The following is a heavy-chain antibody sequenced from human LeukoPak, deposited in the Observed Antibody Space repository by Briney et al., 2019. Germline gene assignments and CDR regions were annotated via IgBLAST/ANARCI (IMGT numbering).Heavy chain of an antibody. CDR1: GFTFSGSA. Sequence: GGSLRLSCAASGFTFSGSAMHWVRQASGKGLEWVGRIRSKANSYATAYAASVKGMFTISRDDSKNTAYLQMNSLRTEDTAVYYCTRLGSGSSGYVFDYWGQGTLVTVSS. V-gene: IGHV3-73*01. CDR3: TRLGSGSSGYVFDY. J-gene: IGHJ4*02. CDR2: IRSKANSYAT. D-gene: IGHD3-22*01.